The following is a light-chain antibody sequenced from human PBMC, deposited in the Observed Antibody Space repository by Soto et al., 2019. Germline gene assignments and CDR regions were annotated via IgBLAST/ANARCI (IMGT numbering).Light chain of an antibody. CDR2: AAS. CDR1: QSISNW. J-gene: IGKJ1*01. CDR3: QKYNSAPWT. Sequence: DIQMTQSPSTLLASVGDRVTITCRASQSISNWLAWYQQKPGKVPKLLIYAASTLQSGVPSRFSGSGSGTDFTLTISSLQPEDVATYYCQKYNSAPWTFGQGTKVDIK. V-gene: IGKV1-27*01.